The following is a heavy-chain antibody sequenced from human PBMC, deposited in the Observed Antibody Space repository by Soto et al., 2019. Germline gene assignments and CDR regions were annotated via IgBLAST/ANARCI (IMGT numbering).Heavy chain of an antibody. CDR2: IIPIFGNT. V-gene: IGHV1-69*05. J-gene: IGHJ6*02. Sequence: QVQLVQSGVEVKKPGSSVKVSCKASGGTLNSYAIDWVRQAPGQGLEWMGGIIPIFGNTYYAQRLQGRVKLTSDESTRTAYMELSTLTSEDTAVYYFATGTLTGSEYNFYYYGMDVLGQGTTVIVSS. CDR3: ATGTLTGSEYNFYYYGMDV. CDR1: GGTLNSYA. D-gene: IGHD1-1*01.